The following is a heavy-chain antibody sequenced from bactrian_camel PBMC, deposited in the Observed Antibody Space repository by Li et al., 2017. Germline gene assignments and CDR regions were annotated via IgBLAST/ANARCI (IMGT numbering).Heavy chain of an antibody. V-gene: IGHV3S59*01. CDR3: ALGLFYYCSGDYWRGGTATTKFGI. CDR1: EYPYMRHC. CDR2: MWPGGGST. D-gene: IGHD1*01. Sequence: DVQLVESGGGSVQAGGSLKLSCVVSEYPYMRHCLGWFRQAPGEERDGVAAMWPGGGSTYYSDSVKGRFTISKDSAKNTLYLQMNRLEPDDSAVYYCALGLFYYCSGDYWRGGTATTKFGIWGQGTQVTVS. J-gene: IGHJ6*01.